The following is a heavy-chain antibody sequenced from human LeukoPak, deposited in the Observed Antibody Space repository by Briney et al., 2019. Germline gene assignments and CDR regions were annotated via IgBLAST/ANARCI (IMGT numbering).Heavy chain of an antibody. CDR2: IYSGGTT. CDR1: GFTVSDNY. Sequence: PGGSLRLSCAVSGFTVSDNYMSWVRQAPGKRLEWVAIIYSGGTTFYADSVKGRFTISRDSSKNTVYLQMNSLRAEDTAMYYCSRRDRNKGVDYWGQGTLVTVSS. D-gene: IGHD2-8*01. CDR3: SRRDRNKGVDY. J-gene: IGHJ4*02. V-gene: IGHV3-53*01.